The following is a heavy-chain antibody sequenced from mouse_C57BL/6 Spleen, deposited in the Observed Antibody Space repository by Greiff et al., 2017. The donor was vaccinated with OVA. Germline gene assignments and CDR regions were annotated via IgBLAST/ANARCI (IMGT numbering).Heavy chain of an antibody. CDR2: IDPENGDT. CDR3: TPYYYGYFDV. CDR1: GFNIKDDY. D-gene: IGHD1-1*01. V-gene: IGHV14-4*01. J-gene: IGHJ1*03. Sequence: EVKLQESGAELVRPGASVKLSCTASGFNIKDDYMHWVKQRPEQGLEWIGWIDPENGDTEYASKFQGKATITADTSSNTAYLQLSSLTSEDTAVYYCTPYYYGYFDVWGTGTTVTVSS.